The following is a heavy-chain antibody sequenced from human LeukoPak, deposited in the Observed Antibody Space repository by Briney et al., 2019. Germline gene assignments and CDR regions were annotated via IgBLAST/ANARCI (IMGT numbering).Heavy chain of an antibody. CDR3: ASTSRTLSWFDP. D-gene: IGHD3-16*01. Sequence: GSSVKVSCKTSGGTFSSYAISWVRQAPGQGLEWMGRIIPIFGTANYAQKFQGRVTITTDESTSTAYMELSSLRSEDTAVYYCASTSRTLSWFDPWGQGTLVTVSS. CDR2: IIPIFGTA. J-gene: IGHJ5*02. V-gene: IGHV1-69*05. CDR1: GGTFSSYA.